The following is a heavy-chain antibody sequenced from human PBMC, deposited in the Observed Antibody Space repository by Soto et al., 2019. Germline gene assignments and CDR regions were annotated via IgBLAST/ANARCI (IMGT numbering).Heavy chain of an antibody. CDR2: IYWDDDT. CDR1: GFSLTTSGVG. Sequence: QITLNESGPTQVKPRQTLTLTCTFSGFSLTTSGVGVGWIRQSPGKAPEWLALIYWDDDTRYSPPLKSRLTITKDTSKNPVVLTMADLDPADTATYSCAHRVLRTVFGLVTTTAIYFDFWGEGTPVAVSS. J-gene: IGHJ4*02. V-gene: IGHV2-5*02. D-gene: IGHD3-3*01. CDR3: AHRVLRTVFGLVTTTAIYFDF.